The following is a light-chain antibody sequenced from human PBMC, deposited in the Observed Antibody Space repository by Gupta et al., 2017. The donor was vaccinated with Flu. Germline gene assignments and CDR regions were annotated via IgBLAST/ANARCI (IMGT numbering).Light chain of an antibody. CDR1: SSDVGGYNY. CDR3: SSYTSSSTLV. J-gene: IGLJ1*01. Sequence: QSVLTQPASVSGSPGKSINIFRPGTSSDVGGYNYVSWYQQHPGKAPKLMIYEVSNRPSGVSNRFSGSKSGNTASLTISGLQAEDEADYYCSSYTSSSTLVFGTGTKVTVL. CDR2: EVS. V-gene: IGLV2-14*01.